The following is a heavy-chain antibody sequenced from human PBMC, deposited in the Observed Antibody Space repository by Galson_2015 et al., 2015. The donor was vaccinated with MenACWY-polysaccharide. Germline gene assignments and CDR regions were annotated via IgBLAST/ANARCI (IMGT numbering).Heavy chain of an antibody. Sequence: SLRLSCAASGFTFSTYWMSWVRQAPGKGLECVANIKPDGSERDYVGSVKGRFTISRDNAKNLLYLQMNSLRVEDTAVYYCAVGGARDGATGWFDPWGQGTQVTVSS. D-gene: IGHD1-26*01. J-gene: IGHJ5*02. CDR1: GFTFSTYW. CDR2: IKPDGSER. CDR3: AVGGARDGATGWFDP. V-gene: IGHV3-7*01.